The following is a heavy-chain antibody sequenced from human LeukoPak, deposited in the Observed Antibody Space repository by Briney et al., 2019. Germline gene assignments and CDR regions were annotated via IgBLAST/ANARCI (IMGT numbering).Heavy chain of an antibody. CDR1: GYTFTSYA. D-gene: IGHD3-22*01. CDR3: ARDPYYYDSSGYYRPGAFDI. J-gene: IGHJ3*02. Sequence: ASVKVSCKASGYTFTSYAMNWVRQAPGQGLEWMGWINTNTGNPTYARGFTGRFVFSLDTSVSTAYLQISSLKAEDTAVYYCARDPYYYDSSGYYRPGAFDIWGQGTMVTVSS. V-gene: IGHV7-4-1*02. CDR2: INTNTGNP.